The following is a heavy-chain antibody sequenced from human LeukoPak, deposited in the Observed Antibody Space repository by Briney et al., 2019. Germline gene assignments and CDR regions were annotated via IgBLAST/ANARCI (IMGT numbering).Heavy chain of an antibody. V-gene: IGHV4-59*01. D-gene: IGHD6-13*01. CDR2: IYYSGST. CDR1: GGSISSYY. CDR3: ALAAGSFTDWFDP. J-gene: IGHJ5*02. Sequence: PSETLSLTCTVSGGSISSYYWSWIRQPPGKGLEWIGYIYYSGSTNCNPSLKSRVTISVDTSKNQFSLKLSSVTAADTAVYYCALAAGSFTDWFDPWGQGTLVTVSS.